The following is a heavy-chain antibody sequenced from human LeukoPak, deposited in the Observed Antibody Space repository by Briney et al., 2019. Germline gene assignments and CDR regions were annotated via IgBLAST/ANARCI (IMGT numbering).Heavy chain of an antibody. Sequence: PGGSLRLSCAVSGFRLSNYAMTWVRQAPGKGLECVSGISGTGFSTYYADSVKGRFTISRDNSKNTLYLQMNSLGAEDTAVYYCAKVGRPGYSYGYDYWGQGTLVTVSS. V-gene: IGHV3-23*01. CDR1: GFRLSNYA. CDR2: ISGTGFST. CDR3: AKVGRPGYSYGYDY. J-gene: IGHJ4*02. D-gene: IGHD5-18*01.